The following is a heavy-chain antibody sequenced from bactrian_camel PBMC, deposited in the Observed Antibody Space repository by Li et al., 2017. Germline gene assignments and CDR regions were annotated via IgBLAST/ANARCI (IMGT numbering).Heavy chain of an antibody. D-gene: IGHD7*01. J-gene: IGHJ4*01. V-gene: IGHV3S44*01. CDR2: SIGDDGVT. CDR1: GFTFSSYC. CDR3: ATDRTCNVRFCTGGYCLARGGS. Sequence: VQLVESGGGLVQPGGSLRLSCAASGFTFSSYCMGWFRQAPGKEREGVASIGDDGVTTYADSVKGRFIISKDNAKNTLYLQMDNLKAEDTGTYFCATDRTCNVRFCTGGYCLARGGSGGQGTQVTVS.